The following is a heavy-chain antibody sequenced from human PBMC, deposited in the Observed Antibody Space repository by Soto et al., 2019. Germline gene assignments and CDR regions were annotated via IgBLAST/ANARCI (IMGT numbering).Heavy chain of an antibody. CDR2: IWYDGSNK. D-gene: IGHD4-17*01. V-gene: IGHV3-33*01. CDR1: GFTFSSYG. CDR3: ARDHYGDYVWYFDL. Sequence: QVQLVESGGGVVQPGRSLRLSCAASGFTFSSYGMHWVRQAPGKGLEWVAVIWYDGSNKYYADSVKGRFTISRDNSKNTLYLQMNSLRAEDTAVYYCARDHYGDYVWYFDLWGRDTLVTVSS. J-gene: IGHJ2*01.